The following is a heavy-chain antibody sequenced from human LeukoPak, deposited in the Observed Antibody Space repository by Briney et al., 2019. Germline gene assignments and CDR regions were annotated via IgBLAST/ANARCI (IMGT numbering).Heavy chain of an antibody. CDR3: ARARRDAFDI. Sequence: SETLSLTCTVSGGSLSSSSYYWGWIRQPPGKGLEWIGSIYYSGSTYYTPSLKSRLTISVDTSKNQFSLKLSSVTAADTAVYYRARARRDAFDIWGQGTMVTVSS. CDR2: IYYSGST. V-gene: IGHV4-39*01. CDR1: GGSLSSSSYY. J-gene: IGHJ3*02.